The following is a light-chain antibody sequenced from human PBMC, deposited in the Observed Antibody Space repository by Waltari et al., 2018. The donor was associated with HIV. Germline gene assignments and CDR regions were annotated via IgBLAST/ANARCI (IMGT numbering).Light chain of an antibody. CDR1: QNLVHSTGYTY. CDR2: KIS. CDR3: VQATQSLT. J-gene: IGKJ3*01. Sequence: DIVMTQTPLSLPVTLGQPASISCRSSQNLVHSTGYTYLSWLHQRPGQPPRLLMYKISNRFSGVPDRFSGSGAGTDFTLKISRVEAEDVGIYYCVQATQSLTFGPGTRVDIK. V-gene: IGKV2-24*01.